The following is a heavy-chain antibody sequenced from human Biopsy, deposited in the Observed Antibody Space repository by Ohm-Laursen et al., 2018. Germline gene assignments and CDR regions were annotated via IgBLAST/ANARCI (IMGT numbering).Heavy chain of an antibody. J-gene: IGHJ4*02. CDR2: IYYTGST. Sequence: GTLSLTWTVSRDSISNYYWTWIRQPPGKGLEWIGYIYYTGSTNYNPSVKSRVTISVDTSKNQFSLKLNSVTAAATAVYFCARDSRGGHLNTTLITGKNLDSWGQGILVTVSS. V-gene: IGHV4-59*01. D-gene: IGHD3-16*01. CDR3: ARDSRGGHLNTTLITGKNLDS. CDR1: RDSISNYY.